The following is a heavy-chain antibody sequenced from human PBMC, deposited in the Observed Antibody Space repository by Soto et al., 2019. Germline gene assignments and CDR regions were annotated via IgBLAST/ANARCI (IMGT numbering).Heavy chain of an antibody. D-gene: IGHD3-9*01. CDR3: ARHVYYDVLKKNY. CDR1: GCNFANYW. J-gene: IGHJ4*02. CDR2: IYPGNSDT. Sequence: PGESLKISCKGSGCNFANYWIGWVRQMPGKGLEWMGIIYPGNSDTRYSPSFQGQVTISADTSISTAYLEWSSLKASDTAIYYCARHVYYDVLKKNYWGQGTLVTVSS. V-gene: IGHV5-51*01.